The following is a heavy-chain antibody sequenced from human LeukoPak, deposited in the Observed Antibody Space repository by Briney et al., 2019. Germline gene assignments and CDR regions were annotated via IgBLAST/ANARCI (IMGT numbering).Heavy chain of an antibody. D-gene: IGHD3-3*01. CDR3: ARVKSLTFLAVPPTGWFDP. V-gene: IGHV4-59*01. CDR2: IYYSGST. CDR1: GGSISSYY. Sequence: SETLSLTCTVSGGSISSYYWSWIRQPPGKGLEWIGYIYYSGSTNYNPSLKSRVTISVDTSKNQFSLKLSSVTAADTAVYYCARVKSLTFLAVPPTGWFDPWGQGTLVTVSA. J-gene: IGHJ5*02.